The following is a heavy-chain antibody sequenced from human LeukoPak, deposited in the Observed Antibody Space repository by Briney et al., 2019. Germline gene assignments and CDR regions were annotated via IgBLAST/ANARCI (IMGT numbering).Heavy chain of an antibody. Sequence: ASVKVSFMTTGYSFDQQDINWVRQATGQGREWMGWMNPNNGNTGYAQKFQGRVTMTRNTSMSTAYMEFRGLRSEDTAIYDWGRDPLVAIFDPGYAEYFEYWGQGTVINVSS. CDR3: GRDPLVAIFDPGYAEYFEY. CDR2: MNPNNGNT. D-gene: IGHD2-8*02. CDR1: GYSFDQQD. V-gene: IGHV1-8*02. J-gene: IGHJ4*02.